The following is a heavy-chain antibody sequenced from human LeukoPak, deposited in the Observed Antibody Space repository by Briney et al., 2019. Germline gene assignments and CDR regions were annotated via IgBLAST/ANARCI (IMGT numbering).Heavy chain of an antibody. CDR3: ARDGPQYGKNYMDV. CDR1: GGSISSYY. D-gene: IGHD1-14*01. J-gene: IGHJ6*03. CDR2: IYHSGST. V-gene: IGHV4-59*01. Sequence: PSETLSLTCTVSGGSISSYYCSWIRQPPGKGLEWIGYIYHSGSTNYNPSLKSRVTISVDTSKNQFSLKLGSVTAADTAVYYCARDGPQYGKNYMDVWGKGNTVTVSS.